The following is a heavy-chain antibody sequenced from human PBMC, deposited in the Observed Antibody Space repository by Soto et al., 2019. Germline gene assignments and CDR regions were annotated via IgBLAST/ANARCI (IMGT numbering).Heavy chain of an antibody. CDR1: GHTFTSYG. CDR3: ASDRVAGPNWFDI. J-gene: IGHJ5*02. Sequence: QVQLVQSGAEVKKPGASVKMSCKASGHTFTSYGFTWVRQAPGQGLEWMGWISAHSGNANYAQKIQGRATMTTDTTTSIVYLELRSLTSYDTVTYYCASDRVAGPNWFDIWGQGTPVTVSS. CDR2: ISAHSGNA. D-gene: IGHD2-15*01. V-gene: IGHV1-18*04.